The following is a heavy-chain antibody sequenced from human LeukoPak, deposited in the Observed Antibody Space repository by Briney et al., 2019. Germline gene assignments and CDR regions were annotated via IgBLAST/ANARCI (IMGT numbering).Heavy chain of an antibody. V-gene: IGHV3-23*01. Sequence: GGSLRLSCATSGFTFSSSAMSWVRQAPGKGLAWVSTISGSGGGTYYADSVKGRFTISRDNSKNTLYLQMNSLRAEDTAVFYCAKLFYSSGMYHFDYWGQGTLGTVPS. D-gene: IGHD3-10*01. CDR2: ISGSGGGT. CDR1: GFTFSSSA. CDR3: AKLFYSSGMYHFDY. J-gene: IGHJ4*02.